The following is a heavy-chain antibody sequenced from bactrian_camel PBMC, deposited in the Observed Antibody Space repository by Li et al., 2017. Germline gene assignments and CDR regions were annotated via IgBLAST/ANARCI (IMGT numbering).Heavy chain of an antibody. CDR2: ITNDGLT. Sequence: QLVESGGGSVQAGGSLRLSCSPPEDTWRLYCMGWFRQAQGKEREGVAAITNDGLTGYRDSVKGRFTISRDNAKDTLYLQMNSLKIEDTAVYYCALGSSRQATRTARGKGTQVTVS. D-gene: IGHD3*01. CDR1: EDTWRLYC. V-gene: IGHV3S53*01. J-gene: IGHJ4*01.